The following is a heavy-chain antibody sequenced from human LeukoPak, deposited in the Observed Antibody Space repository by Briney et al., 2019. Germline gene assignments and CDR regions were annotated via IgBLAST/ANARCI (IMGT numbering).Heavy chain of an antibody. CDR1: GASISSTNYY. CDR3: ASYKGGSGSYYKIEARYYYMNV. J-gene: IGHJ6*03. CDR2: IYYSGST. Sequence: SETLSLTCTVSGASISSTNYYWGWIRQPPGKGLEWIGSIYYSGSTYYNPSLKSRVTISVDTSKNQFSLKLSSVTAADTAVYYCASYKGGSGSYYKIEARYYYMNVWGKGTTVTISS. D-gene: IGHD3-10*01. V-gene: IGHV4-39*01.